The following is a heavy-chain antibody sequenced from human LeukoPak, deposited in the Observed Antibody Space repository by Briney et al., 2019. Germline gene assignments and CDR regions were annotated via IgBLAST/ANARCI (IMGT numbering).Heavy chain of an antibody. CDR2: LHSNGAFT. D-gene: IGHD2-21*02. V-gene: IGHV3-74*01. CDR3: ARFVLVTAGDY. CDR1: GFTLSNYW. J-gene: IGHJ4*01. Sequence: AGGSLRLSCSASGFTLSNYWMHWVRQAPGKGLVWVARLHSNGAFTTYADSVKGRFTISRDTAKNTLYLQMNSLRVEDTAVYYCARFVLVTAGDYWGQGTLVTVSS.